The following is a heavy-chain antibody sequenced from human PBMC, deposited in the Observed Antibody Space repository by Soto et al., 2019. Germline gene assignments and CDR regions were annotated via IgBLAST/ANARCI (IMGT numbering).Heavy chain of an antibody. J-gene: IGHJ2*01. CDR3: ARENHRWLRLWYFDL. CDR1: GGTFSSYT. V-gene: IGHV1-69*12. Sequence: QVQLVQSGAEVKKPGSSVTVSCKASGGTFSSYTISWVRQAPGQGLEWMGGIIPIFGTANYAQKYQGRVTMTADESTGKAYMKLICLRSEATAVYDCARENHRWLRLWYFDLWGRGTLVTVSS. CDR2: IIPIFGTA. D-gene: IGHD5-12*01.